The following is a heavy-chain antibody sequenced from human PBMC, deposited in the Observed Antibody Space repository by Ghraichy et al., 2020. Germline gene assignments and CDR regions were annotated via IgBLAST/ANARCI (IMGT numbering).Heavy chain of an antibody. D-gene: IGHD3-10*01. J-gene: IGHJ4*02. CDR2: IKQDESEK. V-gene: IGHV3-7*01. CDR1: GFTFSDYW. Sequence: GGSLRLSCEASGFTFSDYWMNWVRQAPGKGLEWVANIKQDESEKYYVDSVKGRFTISRDNAKNSLYLQMNSLRAEDTAVYYCARVGYDGSGHSGYWGQGTLVIVSP. CDR3: ARVGYDGSGHSGY.